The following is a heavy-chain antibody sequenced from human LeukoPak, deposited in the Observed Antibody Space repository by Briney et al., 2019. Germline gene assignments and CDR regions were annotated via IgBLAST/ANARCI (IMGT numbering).Heavy chain of an antibody. J-gene: IGHJ4*02. V-gene: IGHV4-31*03. CDR2: IYYSGST. Sequence: SETLSLTCTVSGGSLSSGGYYWSWTRQHPGKGLEWIGYIYYSGSTYYNPSLKSRITISVDTSKNQFSLKLSSVTAADTAVYYCARGDLYDSSAPDYWGQGTLVTVSS. CDR3: ARGDLYDSSAPDY. D-gene: IGHD3-22*01. CDR1: GGSLSSGGYY.